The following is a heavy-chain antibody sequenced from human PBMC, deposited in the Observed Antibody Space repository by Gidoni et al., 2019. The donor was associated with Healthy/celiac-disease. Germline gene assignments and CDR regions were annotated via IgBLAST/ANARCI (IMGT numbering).Heavy chain of an antibody. CDR2: IYHSGST. J-gene: IGHJ6*02. V-gene: IGHV4-4*03. D-gene: IGHD3-22*01. Sequence: QLQLQESGPGLVKPPGTLSLTCAVSGGPLRSSHWRSWVRQPPGKGLEWIGEIYHSGSTNYNPSLKSRVTISVDKSKNQFSLKLSSVTAVDTAVYYCARARYYDSSGYYYYYGMDVWGQGTTVTVSS. CDR1: GGPLRSSHW. CDR3: ARARYYDSSGYYYYYGMDV.